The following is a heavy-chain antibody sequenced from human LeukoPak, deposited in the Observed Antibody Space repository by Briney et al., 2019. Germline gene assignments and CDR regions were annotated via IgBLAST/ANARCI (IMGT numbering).Heavy chain of an antibody. Sequence: GASVKVSCKASGYTFTGYYMHWVRQAPGQGLEWMGWINPNSGGTNYAQKFQGGVTMTRDTSISTAYMELSRLRSDDTAVYYCARGVLGISSSWYDYWGQGTLVTVSS. CDR1: GYTFTGYY. V-gene: IGHV1-2*02. CDR2: INPNSGGT. J-gene: IGHJ4*02. CDR3: ARGVLGISSSWYDY. D-gene: IGHD6-13*01.